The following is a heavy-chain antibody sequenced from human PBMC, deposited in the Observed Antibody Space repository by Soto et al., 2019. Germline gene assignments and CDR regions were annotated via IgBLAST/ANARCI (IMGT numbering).Heavy chain of an antibody. CDR2: IYYSGST. D-gene: IGHD3-10*01. J-gene: IGHJ6*02. Sequence: KPSETLSLTCTVSGGSVSSGSYYWSWIRQPPGKGLEWIGYIYYSGSTNYNPSLKSRVTISVDTSKNQFSLKVTSVTAADAAVYYRARGRQGSRLTMVRGGIRSGYGLDVWGQGTTVTVSS. CDR1: GGSVSSGSYY. V-gene: IGHV4-61*01. CDR3: ARGRQGSRLTMVRGGIRSGYGLDV.